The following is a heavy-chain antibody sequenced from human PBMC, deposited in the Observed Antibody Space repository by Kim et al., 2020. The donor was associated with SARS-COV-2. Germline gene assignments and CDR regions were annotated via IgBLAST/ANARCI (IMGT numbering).Heavy chain of an antibody. Sequence: SETLSLTCTVSGGSISSYYWSWIRQPPGKGLEWIGYIYYSGSTNYNPSLKSRVTISVDTSKNQFSLKLSSVTAADTAVYYCAMGYDILTGYYPLDYWGQGTLVTVSS. J-gene: IGHJ4*02. CDR1: GGSISSYY. CDR3: AMGYDILTGYYPLDY. D-gene: IGHD3-9*01. V-gene: IGHV4-59*01. CDR2: IYYSGST.